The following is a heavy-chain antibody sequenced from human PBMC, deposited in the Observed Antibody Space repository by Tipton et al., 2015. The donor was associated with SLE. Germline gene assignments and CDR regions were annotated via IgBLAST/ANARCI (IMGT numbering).Heavy chain of an antibody. CDR2: ISSSGST. J-gene: IGHJ6*03. V-gene: IGHV4-34*09. CDR1: GFTFSSYE. CDR3: ARVPPDWGGDYYMDV. Sequence: LRLSCAASGFTFSSYEMNWVRQAPGKGLEWVSYISSSGSTYYNPSLKSRVTISVDTSKNQFSLKLSSVTAADTAVYYCARVPPDWGGDYYMDVWGKGTTVTVSS. D-gene: IGHD7-27*01.